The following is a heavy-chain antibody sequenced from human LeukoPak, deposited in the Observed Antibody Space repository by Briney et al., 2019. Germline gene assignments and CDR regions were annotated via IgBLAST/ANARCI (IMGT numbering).Heavy chain of an antibody. J-gene: IGHJ4*02. CDR3: ARLRPSSRIAVAVTGFDY. CDR1: GGSISSYY. CDR2: IYYSGST. V-gene: IGHV4-59*08. D-gene: IGHD6-19*01. Sequence: SETLSLTCTVSGGSISSYYWSWIRQPPGKGLEWIGYIYYSGSTNYNPPLKSRVTMSVETSKNQFSLKLRSVTAADTAVYYCARLRPSSRIAVAVTGFDYWGQGTLVTVSS.